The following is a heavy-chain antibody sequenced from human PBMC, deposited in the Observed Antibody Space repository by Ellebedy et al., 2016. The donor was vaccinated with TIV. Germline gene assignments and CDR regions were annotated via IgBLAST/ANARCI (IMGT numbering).Heavy chain of an antibody. V-gene: IGHV1-18*04. CDR3: ARDLSVPAAISQYNWFDP. CDR1: GYTFTSYG. CDR2: ISAYNGNT. Sequence: AASVKVSCKASGYTFTSYGISWVRPAPGQGLEWMGWISAYNGNTNYAQKLQGRVTMTTDTSTSTAYMELRSLRSDDTAVYYCARDLSVPAAISQYNWFDPWGQGTLVTVSS. J-gene: IGHJ5*02. D-gene: IGHD2-2*02.